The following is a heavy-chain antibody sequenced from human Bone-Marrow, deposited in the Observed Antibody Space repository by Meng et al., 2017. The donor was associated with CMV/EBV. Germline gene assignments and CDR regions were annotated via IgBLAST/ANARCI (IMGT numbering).Heavy chain of an antibody. CDR2: IILSGGST. J-gene: IGHJ6*02. V-gene: IGHV3-23*01. CDR3: AKDDYRNYHDMDV. Sequence: GGSLRLSCAASGLSFSSYVMSWVRQPPGKGLEWVSSIILSGGSTYYADSAKGRFTISRDISKNTLYLQMNSLRDEDTAVYYCAKDDYRNYHDMDVWGQGTTVTVSS. CDR1: GLSFSSYV. D-gene: IGHD4-11*01.